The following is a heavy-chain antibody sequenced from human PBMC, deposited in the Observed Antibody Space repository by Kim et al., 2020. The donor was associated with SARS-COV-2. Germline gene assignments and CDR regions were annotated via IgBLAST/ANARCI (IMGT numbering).Heavy chain of an antibody. CDR1: GFPFRHVW. D-gene: IGHD6-13*01. CDR2: IKSKTDGEAT. J-gene: IGHJ4*02. Sequence: GGSLRLSCAASGFPFRHVWLSWVRQAPGRGLEWVGRIKSKTDGEATDYAAPVKGRFTMSRDDSKNTLHLQMNSLETEDTGVYYCTTLISAAGRGYWGQGTLVTVSS. CDR3: TTLISAAGRGY. V-gene: IGHV3-15*01.